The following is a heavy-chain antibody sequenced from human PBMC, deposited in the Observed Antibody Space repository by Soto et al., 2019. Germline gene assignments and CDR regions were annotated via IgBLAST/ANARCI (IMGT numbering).Heavy chain of an antibody. D-gene: IGHD4-17*01. CDR1: VYTFTGYY. Sequence: ASVKVSCKASVYTFTGYYMHWVRQAPGQGLEWMGWINPNSGGTNYAQKFQGWVTMTRDTSISTAYMELSRLRSDDTAVYYCARVSYGDYPSFDYWGQGTLVTVSS. CDR3: ARVSYGDYPSFDY. J-gene: IGHJ4*02. V-gene: IGHV1-2*04. CDR2: INPNSGGT.